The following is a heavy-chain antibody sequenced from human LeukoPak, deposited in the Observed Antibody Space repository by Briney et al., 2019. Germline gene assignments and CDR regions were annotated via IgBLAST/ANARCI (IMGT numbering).Heavy chain of an antibody. J-gene: IGHJ6*02. Sequence: KPSETLSLTCTVSGGSISSYYWSWLRQPAGKGLEWIGRIYTSWSTNYNPSLKSRVTMSVDTSKNQFSLKLSSVTAADTAVYYCARDATIVVVPAHYYYYGMDVWGQGTTVTVSS. D-gene: IGHD2-2*01. CDR2: IYTSWST. CDR1: GGSISSYY. CDR3: ARDATIVVVPAHYYYYGMDV. V-gene: IGHV4-4*07.